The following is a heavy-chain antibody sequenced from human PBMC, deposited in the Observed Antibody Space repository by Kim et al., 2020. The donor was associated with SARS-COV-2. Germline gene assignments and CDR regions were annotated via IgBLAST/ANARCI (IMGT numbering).Heavy chain of an antibody. Sequence: GGSLRLSCAASGFTFSSYAMSWVRQAPGKGLEWVSAISGSGGSTYYADSVKGRFTISRDNSKNTLYLQMNSLRAEDTAVYYCAKDIWPRSSSVTIFDYWGQGTLVTVSS. V-gene: IGHV3-23*01. CDR2: ISGSGGST. D-gene: IGHD4-17*01. CDR1: GFTFSSYA. CDR3: AKDIWPRSSSVTIFDY. J-gene: IGHJ4*02.